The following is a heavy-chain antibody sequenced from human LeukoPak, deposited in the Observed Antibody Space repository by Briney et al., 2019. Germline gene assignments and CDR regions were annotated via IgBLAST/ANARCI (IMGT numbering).Heavy chain of an antibody. J-gene: IGHJ3*02. V-gene: IGHV1-46*01. Sequence: ASVKVSCKASGYTFTSYYMHWVRQAPRQGLEWMGIINPSGGSTSYAQKFQGRVTMTRDTSTSTVYMELSSLRSEDTAVYYCASLSFGGGDEEADAFDIWGQGTMVTVSS. CDR2: INPSGGST. D-gene: IGHD2-21*01. CDR1: GYTFTSYY. CDR3: ASLSFGGGDEEADAFDI.